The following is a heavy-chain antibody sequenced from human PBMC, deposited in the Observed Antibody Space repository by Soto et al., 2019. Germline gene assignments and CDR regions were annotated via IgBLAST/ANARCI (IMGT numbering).Heavy chain of an antibody. CDR3: PRAAASAVSIVDY. J-gene: IGHJ4*02. CDR1: GYTFTGIG. V-gene: IGHV1-18*04. CDR2: IRGYNDNT. Sequence: QVQLVQSGAEVKKPGASVKVSCKASGYTFTGIGFSWVRQAPGQGLEWMGWIRGYNDNTDYAQKCQGRGTMTKDTSTSTAYMERRSLRSADSAVYCCPRAAASAVSIVDYWGQGTLVTVSS. D-gene: IGHD4-17*01.